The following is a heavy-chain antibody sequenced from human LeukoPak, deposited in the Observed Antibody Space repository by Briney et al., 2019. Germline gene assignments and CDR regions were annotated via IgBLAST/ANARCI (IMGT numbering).Heavy chain of an antibody. CDR3: ARSKGRGTVTSDAFDI. CDR1: GFNFTNYA. CDR2: ISDSGHST. J-gene: IGHJ3*02. V-gene: IGHV3-23*01. Sequence: GGSLRLSCAASGFNFTNYAMNWVRQAPGKGLEWLSVISDSGHSTYYADSVKGRFTISRDDAKNSLSLQMTSLRDDDTAVYFCARSKGRGTVTSDAFDIWGQGTTVTVSS. D-gene: IGHD4-17*01.